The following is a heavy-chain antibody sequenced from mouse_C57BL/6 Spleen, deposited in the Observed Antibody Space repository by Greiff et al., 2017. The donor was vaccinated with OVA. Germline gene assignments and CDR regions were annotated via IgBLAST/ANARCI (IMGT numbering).Heavy chain of an antibody. D-gene: IGHD2-3*01. CDR1: GYTFTSYW. CDR3: ARGGYDGYYGYAMDY. V-gene: IGHV1-69*01. CDR2: IDPSDSYT. J-gene: IGHJ4*01. Sequence: VQLQQSGAELVMPGASVKLSCKASGYTFTSYWMHWVKQRPGQGLEWIGEIDPSDSYTNYNQKFKGKSTLTVDKSSSTAYMQLSSLTSEDSAVYYCARGGYDGYYGYAMDYWGQGTSVTVSS.